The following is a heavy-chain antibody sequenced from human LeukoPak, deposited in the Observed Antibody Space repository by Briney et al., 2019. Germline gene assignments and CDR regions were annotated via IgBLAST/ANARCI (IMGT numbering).Heavy chain of an antibody. CDR1: GGSISSSSYY. CDR2: IYTSGST. D-gene: IGHD6-13*01. V-gene: IGHV4-61*02. Sequence: SETLSLTCTVSGGSISSSSYYWSWIRQPAGKGLEWIGRIYTSGSTNYNPSLKSRVTISVDTSKNQFSLKLSSVTAADTAVYYCARDGRWGSRWNDAFDIWGQGTMVTVSS. J-gene: IGHJ3*02. CDR3: ARDGRWGSRWNDAFDI.